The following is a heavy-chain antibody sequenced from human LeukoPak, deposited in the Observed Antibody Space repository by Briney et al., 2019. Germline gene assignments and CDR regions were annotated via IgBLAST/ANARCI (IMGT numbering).Heavy chain of an antibody. CDR1: GFTFSSYA. D-gene: IGHD4-17*01. V-gene: IGHV3-30-3*01. J-gene: IGHJ6*02. CDR2: TSYDGSDK. Sequence: GGSLRLSCAASGFTFSSYAMHWVRQAPGKGLEWVAVTSYDGSDKYYADSVKGRFTISRDNSKNTTYLQMNSLRAEDTAVYYCARVGTVTHYYYYYGMGVWGQGTTVTVSS. CDR3: ARVGTVTHYYYYYGMGV.